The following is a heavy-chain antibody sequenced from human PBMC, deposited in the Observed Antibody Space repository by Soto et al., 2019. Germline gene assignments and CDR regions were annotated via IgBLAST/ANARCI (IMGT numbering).Heavy chain of an antibody. V-gene: IGHV3-23*01. Sequence: GGSLRLSCAASGFTFSSYAMSWVRQAPGKGLEWVSAISGSGGSTYYADSLKGRFTISRDNSKNTLYLQMNSLRAEDTAVYYCAKDRAPGIAVAGTFDYWGQGTLVTVSS. J-gene: IGHJ4*02. D-gene: IGHD6-19*01. CDR2: ISGSGGST. CDR1: GFTFSSYA. CDR3: AKDRAPGIAVAGTFDY.